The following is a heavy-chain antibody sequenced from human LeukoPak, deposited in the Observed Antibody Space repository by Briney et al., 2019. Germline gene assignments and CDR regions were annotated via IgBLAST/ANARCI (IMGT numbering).Heavy chain of an antibody. CDR2: IYYSGST. Sequence: SSETLSLTCTVSGGSISSSTYYWGWIRQLPGKGLEWIGSIYYSGSTYYNPSLKSRVIISVDTSKNQFSLKVSSVTAADTAVYYCARHNYYDSSVDYWGQGTLVTVSS. D-gene: IGHD3-22*01. V-gene: IGHV4-39*01. J-gene: IGHJ4*02. CDR1: GGSISSSTYY. CDR3: ARHNYYDSSVDY.